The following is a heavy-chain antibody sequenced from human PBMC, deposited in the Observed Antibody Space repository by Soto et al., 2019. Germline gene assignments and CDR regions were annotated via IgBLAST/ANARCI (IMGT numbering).Heavy chain of an antibody. CDR1: GDSVSSNSAA. CDR3: ARDRYYYDSSGYFPFDY. CDR2: TYYRSKWYN. D-gene: IGHD3-22*01. V-gene: IGHV6-1*01. J-gene: IGHJ4*02. Sequence: SQTLSLACAISGDSVSSNSAAWNCIRQSPSRVLEWLGRTYYRSKWYNDYAVSVKSRITINPDTSKNQFSLQLNSVTPEDTAVYYCARDRYYYDSSGYFPFDYWGQGTLVTVSS.